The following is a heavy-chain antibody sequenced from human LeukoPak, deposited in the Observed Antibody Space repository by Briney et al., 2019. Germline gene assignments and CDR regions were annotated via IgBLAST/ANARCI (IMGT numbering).Heavy chain of an antibody. CDR2: IYYSGNT. V-gene: IGHV4-39*01. D-gene: IGHD3/OR15-3a*01. CDR1: GGSISSSSYY. Sequence: SETLSLTCTVSGGSISSSSYYWGWIRQPPGKSLEWIGSIYYSGNTYYNASLKSQVSISIDTSKNQFSLRLTSVTAADTAVYYCARQTGSGLFILPGGQGTLVTVSS. J-gene: IGHJ4*02. CDR3: ARQTGSGLFILP.